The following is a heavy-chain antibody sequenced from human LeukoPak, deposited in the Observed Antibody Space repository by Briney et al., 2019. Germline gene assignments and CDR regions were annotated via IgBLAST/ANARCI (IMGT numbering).Heavy chain of an antibody. J-gene: IGHJ6*02. CDR1: GGTFSSYA. CDR2: IIPIFGTA. V-gene: IGHV1-69*13. Sequence: GASVKVSCKASGGTFSSYAISWVRQAPGQGLEWMGGIIPIFGTANYAQKLQGRVTITADESTSTAYMELSSLRSEDTAVYYCASGLYRDLWFGELLFYYGMDVWGQGTTVTVSS. D-gene: IGHD3-10*01. CDR3: ASGLYRDLWFGELLFYYGMDV.